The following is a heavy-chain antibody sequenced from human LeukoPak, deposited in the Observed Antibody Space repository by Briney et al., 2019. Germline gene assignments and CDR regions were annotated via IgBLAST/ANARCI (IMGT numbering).Heavy chain of an antibody. D-gene: IGHD3-22*01. CDR1: GFTFSSYE. V-gene: IGHV3-48*03. CDR2: ISSSGSTI. CDR3: ARESVVVPITGAYYGMDV. Sequence: GGSLRLSCAASGFTFSSYEMNWVRQAPGKGLEWVSYISSSGSTIYYADSVKGRFTISRDNAKNSLYLQMNSLRAGDTAVYYCARESVVVPITGAYYGMDVWGQGTTVTVSS. J-gene: IGHJ6*02.